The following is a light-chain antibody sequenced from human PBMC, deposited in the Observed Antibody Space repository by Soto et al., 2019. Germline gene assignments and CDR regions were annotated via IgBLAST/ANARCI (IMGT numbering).Light chain of an antibody. Sequence: DIVLTQSPGTLSLSPGERATLSCRASQTVRDGYLAWYQQKPGQAPRLFIYGASARATGIPDRFSGSGSGTDCTLTISGLEPEDLAVYYWQQYGVSMFTVGQGPSWRSN. CDR1: QTVRDGY. J-gene: IGKJ2*01. CDR3: QQYGVSMFT. V-gene: IGKV3-20*01. CDR2: GAS.